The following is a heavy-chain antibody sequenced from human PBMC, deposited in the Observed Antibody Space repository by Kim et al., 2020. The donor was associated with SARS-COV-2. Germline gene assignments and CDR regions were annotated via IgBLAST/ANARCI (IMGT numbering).Heavy chain of an antibody. V-gene: IGHV3-21*01. J-gene: IGHJ6*02. D-gene: IGHD2-2*02. CDR1: GFTFSSYS. Sequence: GGSLRLSCAASGFTFSSYSMNWVRQAPGKGLEWVSSISSSSSYIYYADSVKGRFTISRDNAKNSLYLQMNSLRAEDTAVYYCARARVVPAAITYYYYGMDVWGQGTTVTVSS. CDR3: ARARVVPAAITYYYYGMDV. CDR2: ISSSSSYI.